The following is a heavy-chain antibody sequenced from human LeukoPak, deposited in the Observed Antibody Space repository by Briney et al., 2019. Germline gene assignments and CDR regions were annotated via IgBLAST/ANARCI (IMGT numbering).Heavy chain of an antibody. CDR1: GYTFTSYG. CDR3: ARDPRGYSSSWGGYAFDI. CDR2: ISAYNGNT. J-gene: IGHJ3*02. Sequence: GASVKVSCKASGYTFTSYGISWVRQAPGQGLEWMGWISAYNGNTNYAQKLQGRVTMTTDTSTSTAYTELRSLRSDDTAVYYCARDPRGYSSSWGGYAFDIWGQGTMVTVSS. V-gene: IGHV1-18*01. D-gene: IGHD6-13*01.